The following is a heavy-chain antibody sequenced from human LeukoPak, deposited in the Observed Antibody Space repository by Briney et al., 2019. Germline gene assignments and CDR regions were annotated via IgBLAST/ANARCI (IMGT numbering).Heavy chain of an antibody. CDR3: ARGRRADFWSGYPNLNYYYYYYMDV. V-gene: IGHV4-39*07. CDR1: GGSISSNTYY. CDR2: IYYSGST. Sequence: KSSETLSLTCTVSGGSISSNTYYWGWIRQPPGKGLEWIGSIYYSGSTYYNPSLKSRVTISVGTSKNQISLKLSSVTAADTAVYYCARGRRADFWSGYPNLNYYYYYYMDVWGKGTTVTVSS. J-gene: IGHJ6*03. D-gene: IGHD3-3*01.